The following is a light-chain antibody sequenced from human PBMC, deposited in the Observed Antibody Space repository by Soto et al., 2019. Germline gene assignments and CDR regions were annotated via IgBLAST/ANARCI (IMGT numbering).Light chain of an antibody. CDR3: QQFKSYPPT. Sequence: AIQLTQSPSSLSASVGDRVTITCRASQGISSALAWYQQKPGKAPKLLIYDASSLESGVPSRFSGSGSGTECTLTISSLQPEDFATYYCQQFKSYPPTFGQGTKLEIK. CDR2: DAS. CDR1: QGISSA. V-gene: IGKV1-13*02. J-gene: IGKJ2*01.